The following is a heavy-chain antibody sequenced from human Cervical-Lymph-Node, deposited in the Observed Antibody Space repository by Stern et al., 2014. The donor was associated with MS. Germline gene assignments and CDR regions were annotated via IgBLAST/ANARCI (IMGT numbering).Heavy chain of an antibody. Sequence: QVQPQESAPGLVKPSATLSLTCTVSGGSISSSSYYWGWIRQPPGKGLEWIGSIFYGGSPYYTPPPKGRVTIPLDPSKTHSPLKLSSVTAADTAVYYCAISVRGYSYGSGDYWGQGTLVTVSS. CDR2: IFYGGSP. D-gene: IGHD5-18*01. CDR1: GGSISSSSYY. J-gene: IGHJ4*02. V-gene: IGHV4-39*01. CDR3: AISVRGYSYGSGDY.